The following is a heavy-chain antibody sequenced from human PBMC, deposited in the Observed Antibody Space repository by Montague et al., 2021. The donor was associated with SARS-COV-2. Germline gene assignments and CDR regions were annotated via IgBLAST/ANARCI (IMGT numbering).Heavy chain of an antibody. CDR1: GDSVSSNSAA. Sequence: CAISGDSVSSNSAAWNWIRQSPSRGLEWLGRTYYRSKWYNDYAVSVKSRITINPDTSKNQFSLRLNSVTPEDTAVYYCARAPYSSGFYGMDVWGQGTTVTVSS. D-gene: IGHD3-22*01. J-gene: IGHJ6*02. CDR3: ARAPYSSGFYGMDV. CDR2: TYYRSKWYN. V-gene: IGHV6-1*01.